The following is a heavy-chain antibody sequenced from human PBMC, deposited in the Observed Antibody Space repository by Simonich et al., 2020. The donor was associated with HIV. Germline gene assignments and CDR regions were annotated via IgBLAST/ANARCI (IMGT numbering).Heavy chain of an antibody. V-gene: IGHV3-23*01. Sequence: EVQLLESGGGLVQPGGSLRLSCAASGFTLSNYAMSWVRQAPGKGLEWVSSISGTTTYYPDSVKGRVNMSRDNSKNTLNLQMNSLRAEDTAVYYCAKGGPMTVFGMIIVSAFDIWGQGTMITVSS. CDR3: AKGGPMTVFGMIIVSAFDI. CDR1: GFTLSNYA. D-gene: IGHD3-3*01. J-gene: IGHJ3*02. CDR2: ISGTTT.